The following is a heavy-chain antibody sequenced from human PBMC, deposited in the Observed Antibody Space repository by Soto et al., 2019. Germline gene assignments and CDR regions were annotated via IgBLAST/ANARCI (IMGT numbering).Heavy chain of an antibody. Sequence: GGSLRLSCAASGFTFSSYAMSWVRQAPGKGLEWVSAISGSGGSTYYADSVKGRFTISRDNSKNTLYLQMNSLRAEDTAVYYCAGGAVVRGVIIYYGMDVWGPGTTVTVSS. CDR3: AGGAVVRGVIIYYGMDV. V-gene: IGHV3-23*01. CDR2: ISGSGGST. J-gene: IGHJ6*02. CDR1: GFTFSSYA. D-gene: IGHD3-10*01.